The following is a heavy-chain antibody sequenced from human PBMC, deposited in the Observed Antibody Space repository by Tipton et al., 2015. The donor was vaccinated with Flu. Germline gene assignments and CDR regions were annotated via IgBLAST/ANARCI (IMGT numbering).Heavy chain of an antibody. CDR3: ARRHYSNYVSDPKNWFDP. CDR2: VYTIRST. Sequence: GLVKPSQTLSLICNVSGVSINSGSYYWTWIRQPAGKGLEWIGHVYTIRSTKYNPSLKSRVTISMDTSKNQFFLNLNSVTAADTAVYYCARRHYSNYVSDPKNWFDPWGQGFLVTVSS. CDR1: GVSINSGSYY. D-gene: IGHD4-11*01. V-gene: IGHV4-61*02. J-gene: IGHJ5*02.